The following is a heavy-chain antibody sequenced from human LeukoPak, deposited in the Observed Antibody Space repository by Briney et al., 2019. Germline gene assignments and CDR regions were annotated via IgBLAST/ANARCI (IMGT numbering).Heavy chain of an antibody. CDR1: GGSFSGYY. CDR2: INHSGST. Sequence: SETLSLTCAVYGGSFSGYYWRWIRQPPGKGLEWIGEINHSGSTNYNPSLKSRVTISVDTSRNQFSLKLSSVTAADTAVYYCARGGRSSGWYFVFDYWGQGTLVTVSS. CDR3: ARGGRSSGWYFVFDY. D-gene: IGHD6-19*01. V-gene: IGHV4-34*01. J-gene: IGHJ4*02.